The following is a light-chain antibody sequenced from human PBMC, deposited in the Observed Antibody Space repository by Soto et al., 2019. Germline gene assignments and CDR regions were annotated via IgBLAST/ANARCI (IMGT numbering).Light chain of an antibody. CDR1: QSVYSK. Sequence: EIVMTQSPATLSVSPGERATLSCRASQSVYSKLAWYQQKPGQAPRLLIYGASTRATDIPARFSGSGSGTEFTLTITSPQSGDFAVYYCQQYNSWPGTLGQGTKVDIK. CDR3: QQYNSWPGT. CDR2: GAS. V-gene: IGKV3-15*01. J-gene: IGKJ1*01.